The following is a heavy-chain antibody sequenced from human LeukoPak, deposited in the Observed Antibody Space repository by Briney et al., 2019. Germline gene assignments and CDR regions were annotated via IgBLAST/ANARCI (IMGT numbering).Heavy chain of an antibody. D-gene: IGHD3-10*01. CDR3: ARGHLGLSP. CDR2: IYHSGST. Sequence: SETLSLTCAVSGYSISSGYYWGCIRQPPGKGLEWIGSIYHSGSTYYNPSLKSRVTISVDTAMDQISLKLNSVTAADTAVYYCARGHLGLSPWGQGTLVTVSS. CDR1: GYSISSGYY. V-gene: IGHV4-38-2*01. J-gene: IGHJ5*02.